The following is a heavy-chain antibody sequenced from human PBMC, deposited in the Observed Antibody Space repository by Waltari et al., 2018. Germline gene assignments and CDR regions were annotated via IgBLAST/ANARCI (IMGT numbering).Heavy chain of an antibody. CDR3: ARVHKSIVVVAATNAFDI. J-gene: IGHJ3*02. CDR1: GGSISRGSYS. D-gene: IGHD2-15*01. Sequence: QVQLQESGPGLVKPSQTLSLTCTVSGGSISRGSYSWSWIRQPAGKGLEWIGRIYTSGSTNYNPSLKSRVTISVDTSKNQFSLKLSSVTAADTAVYYCARVHKSIVVVAATNAFDIWGQGTMVTVSS. CDR2: IYTSGST. V-gene: IGHV4-61*02.